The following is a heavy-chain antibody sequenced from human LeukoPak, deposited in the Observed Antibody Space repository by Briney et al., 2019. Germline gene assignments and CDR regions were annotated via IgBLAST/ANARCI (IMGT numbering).Heavy chain of an antibody. J-gene: IGHJ6*03. CDR3: ARAAVVVISGYYYYHYYMDV. CDR2: INSDGSST. V-gene: IGHV3-74*01. Sequence: GGSLRLSCAASGFTFSSYWMHWVRRAPGKGLVWVSRINSDGSSTSYADSVKGRFTISRDNAKSSLYLQMNSLRAEDTAVYYCARAAVVVISGYYYYHYYMDVWGKGTTVTVSS. D-gene: IGHD3-22*01. CDR1: GFTFSSYW.